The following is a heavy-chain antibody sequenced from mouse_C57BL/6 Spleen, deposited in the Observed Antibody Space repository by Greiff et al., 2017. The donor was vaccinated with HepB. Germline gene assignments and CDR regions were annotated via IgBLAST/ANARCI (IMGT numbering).Heavy chain of an antibody. Sequence: EVMLVESGGGLVQPGGSLKLSCAASGFTFSDYGMAWVRQAPRKGPEWVAFISNLAYSIYYADTVTGRFTISRENAKNTLYLEMSSLRSEDTAMYYCARGMGRGYFDVWGTGTTVTVSS. V-gene: IGHV5-15*01. CDR2: ISNLAYSI. CDR3: ARGMGRGYFDV. D-gene: IGHD4-1*01. J-gene: IGHJ1*03. CDR1: GFTFSDYG.